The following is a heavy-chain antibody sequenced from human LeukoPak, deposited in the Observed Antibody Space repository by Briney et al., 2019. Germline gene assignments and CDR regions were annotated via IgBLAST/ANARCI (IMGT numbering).Heavy chain of an antibody. Sequence: SETLSLTCTISGDSISSSSYYWGWIRQPPGKGLEWIGDIYYRGSTYYNPPLKSRVSISIDTSNNQFSLPLNSVTAADTALYFCARRRYYDSTGYLDWGQGTLVTVSS. CDR1: GDSISSSSYY. J-gene: IGHJ1*01. CDR3: ARRRYYDSTGYLD. CDR2: IYYRGST. V-gene: IGHV4-39*01. D-gene: IGHD3-22*01.